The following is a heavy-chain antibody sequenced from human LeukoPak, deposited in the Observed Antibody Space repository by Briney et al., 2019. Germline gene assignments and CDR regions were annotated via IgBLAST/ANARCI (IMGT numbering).Heavy chain of an antibody. CDR3: AKDRLLDY. CDR2: ISHDGNTK. CDR1: GFSFSSHG. Sequence: GGSLRLSCAASGFSFSSHGMHWVRQAPGKGLEWVAVISHDGNTKYYADSVKGRFTITRDNSKNTLFLQTNSLRADDTAMYYCAKDRLLDYWGQGTLVTVSS. J-gene: IGHJ4*02. V-gene: IGHV3-30*18.